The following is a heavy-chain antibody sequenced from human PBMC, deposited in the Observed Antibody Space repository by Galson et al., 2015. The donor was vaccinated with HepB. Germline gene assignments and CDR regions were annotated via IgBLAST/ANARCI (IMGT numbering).Heavy chain of an antibody. CDR2: IYYSGST. Sequence: TLSLTCTVSGGSISSGGYYWSWIRQHVGKGLEWIGYIYYSGSTFYNPSLKSRVTMSVDTSKNQFSLNLSSVTAADTAVYYCARAQTLGMVVDPYYYYIDYWGQGTLVTVSS. V-gene: IGHV4-31*03. CDR3: ARAQTLGMVVDPYYYYIDY. CDR1: GGSISSGGYY. J-gene: IGHJ4*02. D-gene: IGHD2-21*01.